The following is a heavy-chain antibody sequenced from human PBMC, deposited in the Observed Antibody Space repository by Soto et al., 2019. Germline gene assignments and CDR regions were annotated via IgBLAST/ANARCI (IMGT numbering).Heavy chain of an antibody. V-gene: IGHV4-59*01. D-gene: IGHD5-18*01. J-gene: IGHJ5*02. Sequence: QVQLQESGPGLVKPSETLSLTCTVSGGSISSYYWSWIRQPPGKGLEWIGYIYYSGSTNYTPSLKSRVTISVDTSKNQFSLKLSSVTAADTAVYYCARYADTATPWFDPWGQGTLVTVSS. CDR3: ARYADTATPWFDP. CDR1: GGSISSYY. CDR2: IYYSGST.